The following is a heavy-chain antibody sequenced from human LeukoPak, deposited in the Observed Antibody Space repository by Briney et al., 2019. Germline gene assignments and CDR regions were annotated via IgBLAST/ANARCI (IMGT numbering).Heavy chain of an antibody. CDR3: ARWSGDYSFDY. D-gene: IGHD3-3*01. J-gene: IGHJ4*02. V-gene: IGHV4-59*01. CDR2: IYYSGST. Sequence: PSETLSLTCTASGGSISSYYWSWIRQPPGKGLEWIGYIYYSGSTNYNPSLKSRVTISVDTSKNQFSLKLSSVTAADTAVYYCARWSGDYSFDYWGQGTLVTVSS. CDR1: GGSISSYY.